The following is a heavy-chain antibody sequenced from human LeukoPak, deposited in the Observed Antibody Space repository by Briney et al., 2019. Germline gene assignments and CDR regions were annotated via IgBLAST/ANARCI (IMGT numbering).Heavy chain of an antibody. CDR3: ARDVGASAPDAFDI. D-gene: IGHD1-26*01. CDR2: ISSSSNYI. Sequence: GGSLLLSCAASGFTFSTYNMNWVRQAPGKGLEWVSSISSSSNYIYYADSVKGRFTISRDNAKNSLYLQMNSLRAEDTDVYYCARDVGASAPDAFDIWGQGTMVTVSS. J-gene: IGHJ3*02. V-gene: IGHV3-21*01. CDR1: GFTFSTYN.